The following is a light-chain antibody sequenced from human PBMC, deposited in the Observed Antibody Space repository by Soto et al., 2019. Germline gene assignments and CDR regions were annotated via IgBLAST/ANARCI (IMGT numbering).Light chain of an antibody. J-gene: IGKJ1*01. V-gene: IGKV1-39*01. CDR3: QQGYSTPQT. Sequence: DIQMTQSPSSLSASVGDRVSITCRASQSISSYLNCYQQKPGKAPKLLIYAASSLQSGVPSRFTGGGSGTEFTLTISSLQPEDFATYYCQQGYSTPQTFGQGTKVDIK. CDR1: QSISSY. CDR2: AAS.